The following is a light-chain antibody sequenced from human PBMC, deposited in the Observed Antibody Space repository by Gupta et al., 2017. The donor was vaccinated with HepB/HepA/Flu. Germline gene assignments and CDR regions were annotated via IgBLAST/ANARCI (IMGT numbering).Light chain of an antibody. Sequence: DIQMTQSPSTLSASVGDRVTITCRASQSISSWLAWYQQKPGKAPKLLIYKASSLESGGPSRFSGSGSGTEFTLTISRLQPDDFATYYCQQYTSLGCSFGQGTKLEIK. J-gene: IGKJ2*04. CDR2: KAS. V-gene: IGKV1-5*03. CDR3: QQYTSLGCS. CDR1: QSISSW.